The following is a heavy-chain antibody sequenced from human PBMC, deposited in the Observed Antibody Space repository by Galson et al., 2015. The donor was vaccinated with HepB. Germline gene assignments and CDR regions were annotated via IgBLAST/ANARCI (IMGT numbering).Heavy chain of an antibody. Sequence: PALVKPTQTLTLTCTFSGFSLNSRGVGVGWIRQPPGKALEWLALLFWDDDQRYTPLLKGRLSVTKGPPGNQVVLKLTSVDPVDTATYYCAHMDLGLTSFAYWGQGTLVTVSS. D-gene: IGHD3/OR15-3a*01. V-gene: IGHV2-5*02. CDR1: GFSLNSRGVG. CDR3: AHMDLGLTSFAY. J-gene: IGHJ4*02. CDR2: LFWDDDQ.